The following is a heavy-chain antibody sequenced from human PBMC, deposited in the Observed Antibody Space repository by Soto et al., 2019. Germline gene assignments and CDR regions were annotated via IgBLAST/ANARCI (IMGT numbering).Heavy chain of an antibody. J-gene: IGHJ6*02. CDR3: AKPGLGFDYYYGMDV. Sequence: PGGSLRLSCAASGFTFSSYAMSWVRQAPGKGLEWVSAISGSGGSTYYADSVKGRFTISRDNSKNTLYLQMNSLRAEDTAVYYCAKPGLGFDYYYGMDVWGQGTTVTVSS. D-gene: IGHD1-1*01. CDR1: GFTFSSYA. V-gene: IGHV3-23*01. CDR2: ISGSGGST.